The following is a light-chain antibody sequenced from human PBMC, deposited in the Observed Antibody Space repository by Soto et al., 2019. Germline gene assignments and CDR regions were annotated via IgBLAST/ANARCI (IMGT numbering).Light chain of an antibody. CDR1: SSNIGSNT. J-gene: IGLJ2*01. CDR2: SNN. CDR3: AAWDDSLNGVV. V-gene: IGLV1-44*01. Sequence: QSVLTQPPSASGTPGQRVTISRSGSSSNIGSNTVNWYQQLPGTAPKLLFYSNNQRPSGVPDRFSGSKSGTSASLAISGLQSEDEADYYCAAWDDSLNGVVFGGGTKLTVL.